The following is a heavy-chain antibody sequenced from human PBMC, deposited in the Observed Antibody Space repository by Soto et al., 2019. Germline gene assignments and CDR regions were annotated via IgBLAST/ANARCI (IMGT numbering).Heavy chain of an antibody. CDR1: GFTFDEYA. CDR3: VKGRYWGFFDG. Sequence: EVQVVESGGGLVQPGRSLRLSCAASGFTFDEYAMHWVRQPPGKGLEWVSGINWNSATKEYGDTVKGRFTISRDNAKRSLYLQMNRLRPDDTALYYCVKGRYWGFFDGWGQGTLVTVSS. D-gene: IGHD3-10*01. V-gene: IGHV3-9*01. CDR2: INWNSATK. J-gene: IGHJ4*02.